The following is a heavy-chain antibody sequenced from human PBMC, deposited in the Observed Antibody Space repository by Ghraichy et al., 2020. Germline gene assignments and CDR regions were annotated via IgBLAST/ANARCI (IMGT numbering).Heavy chain of an antibody. Sequence: GESLNISCAASGFTFSSYWMSWVRQAPGKGLEWVANIKQDGSEKYYVDSVKGRFTISRDNAKNSLYLQMNSLRAEDTAVYYCARVRYYDFWSGYYKDYYYYMDVWGKGTTVTVSS. D-gene: IGHD3-3*01. CDR2: IKQDGSEK. CDR3: ARVRYYDFWSGYYKDYYYYMDV. V-gene: IGHV3-7*01. CDR1: GFTFSSYW. J-gene: IGHJ6*03.